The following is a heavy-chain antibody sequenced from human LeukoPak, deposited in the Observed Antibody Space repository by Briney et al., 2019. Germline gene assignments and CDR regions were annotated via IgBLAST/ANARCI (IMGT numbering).Heavy chain of an antibody. J-gene: IGHJ4*02. D-gene: IGHD3-22*01. CDR1: GFTFSSYG. V-gene: IGHV3-30*02. Sequence: GRSLRLSCAASGFTFSSYGMHWVRQAPGKGLEWVALIRYDGSNKYYADSVKGRFTISRDNSKNTLYLQMNSLRAEDTAVYYCAKDGFQYYYDSSGYLDYWGQGTLVTVSS. CDR3: AKDGFQYYYDSSGYLDY. CDR2: IRYDGSNK.